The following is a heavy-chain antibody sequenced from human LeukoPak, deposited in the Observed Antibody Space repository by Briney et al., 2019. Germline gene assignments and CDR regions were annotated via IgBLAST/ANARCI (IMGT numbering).Heavy chain of an antibody. J-gene: IGHJ4*02. D-gene: IGHD3-10*01. Sequence: GASVKVSFKASGGTFSSYAISWVRQAPGQGREWMGRIIPILGIANYAQKFQGRVTITADKSTSTAYMELSSLRSEDTAVYYCAREGSGYLDYWGQGTLVTVSS. V-gene: IGHV1-69*04. CDR1: GGTFSSYA. CDR2: IIPILGIA. CDR3: AREGSGYLDY.